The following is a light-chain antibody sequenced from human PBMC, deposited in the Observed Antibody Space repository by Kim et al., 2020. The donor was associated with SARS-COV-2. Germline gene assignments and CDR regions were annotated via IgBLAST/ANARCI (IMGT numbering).Light chain of an antibody. Sequence: GARVTLTCRASRSISGRFARYQRKPGKARQFLISDVASVERGVATTFSGGGSGTEFTLSISSLQPDDFATYSCQQYNSYPSTFGQGTKLEI. CDR3: QQYNSYPST. CDR2: DVA. CDR1: RSISGR. J-gene: IGKJ2*01. V-gene: IGKV1-5*01.